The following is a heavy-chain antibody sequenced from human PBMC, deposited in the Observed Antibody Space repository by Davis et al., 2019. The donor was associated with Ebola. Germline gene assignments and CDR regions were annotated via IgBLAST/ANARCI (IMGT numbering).Heavy chain of an antibody. CDR2: IYYSGST. Sequence: MPSETLSLTCTVSGGSISSGGYYWSWIRQHPGKGLEWIGYIYYSGSTYYNPSLKSRVTISVDKSKNQFSLKLSSVTAADTAVYYCARDRGYIVATILDYWGQGTLVTVSS. J-gene: IGHJ4*02. V-gene: IGHV4-31*03. CDR1: GGSISSGGYY. CDR3: ARDRGYIVATILDY. D-gene: IGHD5-12*01.